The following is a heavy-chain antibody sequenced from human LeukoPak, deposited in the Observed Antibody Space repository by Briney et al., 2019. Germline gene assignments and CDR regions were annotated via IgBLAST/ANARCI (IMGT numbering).Heavy chain of an antibody. J-gene: IGHJ6*03. CDR2: ISPTSGTI. CDR1: GFPFSTYS. D-gene: IGHD6-19*01. CDR3: ARGSSSGWYYSHMDV. V-gene: IGHV3-48*01. Sequence: GGSLRLSCAGSGFPFSTYSMNWVRLAPGKGLEWVSYISPTSGTIYYTDSVKGRFTISRDNAKNSLYLQMNSLTVEDTAVYYCARGSSSGWYYSHMDVWGKGTTVIVSS.